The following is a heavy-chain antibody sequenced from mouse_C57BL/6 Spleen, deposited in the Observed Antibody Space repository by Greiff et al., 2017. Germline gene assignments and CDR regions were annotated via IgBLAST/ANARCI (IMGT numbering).Heavy chain of an antibody. CDR2: IDPSDSYT. CDR1: GYTFTSYW. D-gene: IGHD2-4*01. Sequence: QVQLQQPGAELVRPGTSVKLSCKASGYTFTSYWMHWVKQRPGQGLEWIGVIDPSDSYTNYNQKFKGKATLTVDTSSSTAYMQLSSLTSEDSAVYYCARGNIDYDYAMDYWGQGTSVTVSS. CDR3: ARGNIDYDYAMDY. V-gene: IGHV1-59*01. J-gene: IGHJ4*01.